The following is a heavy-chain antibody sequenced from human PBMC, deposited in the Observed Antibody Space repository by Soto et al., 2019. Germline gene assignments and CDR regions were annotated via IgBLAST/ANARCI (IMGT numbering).Heavy chain of an antibody. J-gene: IGHJ3*01. CDR2: ISAFNDYT. CDR3: ARGRGVVIPAGTPDAFDV. Sequence: ASVKVSCKASGYTFNKYGFNWVRQAPGQGLEWIGRISAFNDYTNLAQKFHGRVTLTTDASTNTAYMDLGLLRSDDTGTYYCARGRGVVIPAGTPDAFDVWGQGTMVTVSS. CDR1: GYTFNKYG. V-gene: IGHV1-18*01. D-gene: IGHD2-21*01.